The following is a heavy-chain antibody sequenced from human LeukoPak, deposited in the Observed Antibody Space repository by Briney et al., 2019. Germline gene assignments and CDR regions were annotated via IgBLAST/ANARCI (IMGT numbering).Heavy chain of an antibody. J-gene: IGHJ3*02. D-gene: IGHD3-10*01. CDR2: INHSGSP. CDR3: ARDLSDYYGSGSYRPIDAFDI. Sequence: SETLSLTCTVSGASIRSSSYYWGWVRQPPGKGLEWIGEINHSGSPNYNPSLKSRVTISIDTSKNQFSLKLSPVTAADTAVYYCARDLSDYYGSGSYRPIDAFDIWGQGTMVTVSS. CDR1: GASIRSSSYY. V-gene: IGHV4-39*07.